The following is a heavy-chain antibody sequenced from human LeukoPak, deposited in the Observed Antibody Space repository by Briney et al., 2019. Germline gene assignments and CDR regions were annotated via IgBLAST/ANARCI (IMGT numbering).Heavy chain of an antibody. Sequence: SETLSLTCGVSGGSFSNYYWSWIRQPPGKGLEWIGEINHSGSTNYNPSLKSRVTISVDKSKNQFSLKLSSVTAADTAVYYCARDKAAGTVPAFDYWGQGTLVTVSS. D-gene: IGHD6-13*01. CDR1: GGSFSNYY. V-gene: IGHV4-34*01. CDR2: INHSGST. J-gene: IGHJ4*02. CDR3: ARDKAAGTVPAFDY.